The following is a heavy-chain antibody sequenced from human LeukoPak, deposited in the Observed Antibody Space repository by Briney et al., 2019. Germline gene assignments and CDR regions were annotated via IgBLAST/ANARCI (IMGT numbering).Heavy chain of an antibody. CDR3: ARGSIAAHHRGWFDP. CDR2: IYYSGST. J-gene: IGHJ5*02. V-gene: IGHV4-59*01. CDR1: GGSISSYY. D-gene: IGHD6-13*01. Sequence: SETLSLTCTVSGGSISSYYWSWIRQPPGKGLEWIGYIYYSGSTNYNPSLKSRVTISVDTSKNQFSLKLSSVTAADTAVYYCARGSIAAHHRGWFDPWGQGTLVTVSS.